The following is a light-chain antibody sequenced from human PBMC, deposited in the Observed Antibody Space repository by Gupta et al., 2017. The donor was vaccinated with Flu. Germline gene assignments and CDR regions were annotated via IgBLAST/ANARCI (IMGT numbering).Light chain of an antibody. J-gene: IGKJ1*01. Sequence: SPSTLSASVGERVTITCRASQSISRGLSWYQLRPGKAPKFLIDKASTLESGVPSMFSGSGSGTEFSLTSNSLQADDFAYYVYQQYKTHPTFGKGTKVEVK. V-gene: IGKV1-5*03. CDR3: QQYKTHPT. CDR1: QSISRG. CDR2: KAS.